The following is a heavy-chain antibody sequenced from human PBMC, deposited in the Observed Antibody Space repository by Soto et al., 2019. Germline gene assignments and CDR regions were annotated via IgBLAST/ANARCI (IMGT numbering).Heavy chain of an antibody. CDR1: GYSFTSYW. Sequence: GESLKISCNGSGYSFTSYWIGWVRQMPGKGLEWMGIIYPGDSDTRYSPSFQGQVTISADKSISTAYLQWSSLKASDTAMYYCARDRISTVERDYYGMDVWGQGTTVTVSS. D-gene: IGHD2-15*01. J-gene: IGHJ6*02. V-gene: IGHV5-51*01. CDR3: ARDRISTVERDYYGMDV. CDR2: IYPGDSDT.